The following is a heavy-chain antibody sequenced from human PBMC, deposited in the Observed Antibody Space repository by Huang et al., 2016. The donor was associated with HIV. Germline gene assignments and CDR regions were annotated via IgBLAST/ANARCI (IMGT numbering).Heavy chain of an antibody. CDR3: ARAVPTPNRFGVGGFDY. CDR2: ISSSSSYI. Sequence: EVQLVESGGGLVKPGGSLRLSCAASGFTFSSYSMNWVRQAPGKGLYGVSSISSSSSYIYYADSVKGRFTISRDNAKNSLYLQMNSLRAEDTAVYYCARAVPTPNRFGVGGFDYWGQGTLVTVSS. J-gene: IGHJ4*02. V-gene: IGHV3-21*01. D-gene: IGHD3-3*01. CDR1: GFTFSSYS.